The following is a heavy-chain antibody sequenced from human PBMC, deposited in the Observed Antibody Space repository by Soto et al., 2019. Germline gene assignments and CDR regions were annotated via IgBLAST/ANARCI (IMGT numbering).Heavy chain of an antibody. J-gene: IGHJ3*02. CDR1: GGTFSSYA. D-gene: IGHD3-22*01. Sequence: RASVKVSCKASGGTFSSYAISWVRQAPGQGLEWMGGIIPIFGTANYAQKFQGRVTITADESTSTAYMELSSLRSEDTAVYYCARGSHYYDSSGTSSGAFDIWGQGTMVTVSS. CDR3: ARGSHYYDSSGTSSGAFDI. V-gene: IGHV1-69*13. CDR2: IIPIFGTA.